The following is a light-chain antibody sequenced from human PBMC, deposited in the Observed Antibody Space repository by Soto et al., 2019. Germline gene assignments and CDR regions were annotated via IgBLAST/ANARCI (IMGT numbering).Light chain of an antibody. J-gene: IGKJ1*01. CDR2: GAS. Sequence: EILMTQSPATLSVSPGDSATLSCRASRSVDTDLAWYQQKPGQAPRLLIYGASSRATGIPDRFSGSGSGTDFILTISRLEPEDFAVYYCQQYDSSPRTFGQGTKVDIK. CDR3: QQYDSSPRT. CDR1: RSVDTD. V-gene: IGKV3-20*01.